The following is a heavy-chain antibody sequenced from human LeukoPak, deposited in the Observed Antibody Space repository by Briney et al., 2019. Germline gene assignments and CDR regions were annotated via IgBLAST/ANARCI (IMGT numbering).Heavy chain of an antibody. D-gene: IGHD6-13*01. CDR3: ARGAAAGSDY. J-gene: IGHJ4*02. Sequence: GGSLRLSCAVSGFTFRSYEMNWVRQAPGKGLEWVSYISSSGSTIYYADSVKGRFTISRDNAKNSLYLQMNSLRAEDTAVYYCARGAAAGSDYWGQGTLVTVSS. CDR1: GFTFRSYE. CDR2: ISSSGSTI. V-gene: IGHV3-48*03.